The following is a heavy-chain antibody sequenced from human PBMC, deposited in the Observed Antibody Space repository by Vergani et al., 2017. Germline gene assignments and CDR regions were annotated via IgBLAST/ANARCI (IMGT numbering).Heavy chain of an antibody. CDR2: IHYSENT. CDR1: FDSIRNLY. V-gene: IGHV4-59*11. Sequence: QVQLQESGPGLVKSAETLSLTCSVSFDSIRNLYCNWIRQPPGKGLEWIGSIHYSENTNYNPSLKTRVTISVDTSKNQFSLTLTSVTAADTAVYYCARDPRDGTDGFDIWGQGTKVTVSS. CDR3: ARDPRDGTDGFDI. J-gene: IGHJ3*02.